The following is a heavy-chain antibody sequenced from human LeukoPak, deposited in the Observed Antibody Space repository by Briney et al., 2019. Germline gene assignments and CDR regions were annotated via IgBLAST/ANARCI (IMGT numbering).Heavy chain of an antibody. CDR2: ISSSSNII. CDR1: GFTFSSYS. D-gene: IGHD6-19*01. J-gene: IGHJ3*02. CDR3: ARTKQWLDDAFDI. V-gene: IGHV3-21*01. Sequence: GGSLRLSCAASGFTFSSYSMNWVRQAPGKGLEWVSSISSSSNIIYYADSVKGRFTISRDNAKNSLYLQMNSLRAEDTAVYYCARTKQWLDDAFDIRGQGTMVTVSS.